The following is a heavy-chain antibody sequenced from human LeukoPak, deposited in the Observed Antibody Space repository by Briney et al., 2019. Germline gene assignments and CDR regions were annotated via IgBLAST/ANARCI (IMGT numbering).Heavy chain of an antibody. CDR2: IYTSGST. J-gene: IGHJ4*02. V-gene: IGHV4-61*02. D-gene: IGHD5-18*01. CDR3: ARGGLWLHY. CDR1: GGSISSVGPD. Sequence: PSQTLSLTCAVSGGSISSVGPDWSWIRPPAGKGLGWIGRIYTSGSTNYNPSLKIRVPISVATSKNQFSLKLSSVTAADTAVYYCARGGLWLHYWGQGTLVTVSS.